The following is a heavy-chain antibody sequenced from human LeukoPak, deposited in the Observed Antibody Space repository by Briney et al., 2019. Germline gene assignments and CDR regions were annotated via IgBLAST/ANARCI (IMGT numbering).Heavy chain of an antibody. D-gene: IGHD4-23*01. CDR3: ARGPRKNYGGRHYFDY. Sequence: PSETLSFTCAVYGGSFSGYYWSWIRQPPGKGLEWIGEINHSGSTNYNPSLKSRVTISVDTSKNQFSLKLSSVTAADTAVYYCARGPRKNYGGRHYFDYWGQGTLVTVSS. V-gene: IGHV4-34*01. J-gene: IGHJ4*02. CDR1: GGSFSGYY. CDR2: INHSGST.